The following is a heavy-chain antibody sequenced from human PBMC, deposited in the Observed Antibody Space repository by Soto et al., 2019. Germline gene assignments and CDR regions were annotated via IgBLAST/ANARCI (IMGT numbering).Heavy chain of an antibody. J-gene: IGHJ5*02. Sequence: QVTLKESGPVLVKPTETLTLRCTVPGLSITDSEMGVSWIRQPPGQPLEWLAHIDSSGEKSYRTFLKRRLALSKDTSKSQIVLTMTNMDPADTATYYCARRHLAVAVSPWFDPLGQGIPVTVSS. V-gene: IGHV2-26*01. CDR3: ARRHLAVAVSPWFDP. CDR2: IDSSGEK. D-gene: IGHD6-19*01. CDR1: GLSITDSEMG.